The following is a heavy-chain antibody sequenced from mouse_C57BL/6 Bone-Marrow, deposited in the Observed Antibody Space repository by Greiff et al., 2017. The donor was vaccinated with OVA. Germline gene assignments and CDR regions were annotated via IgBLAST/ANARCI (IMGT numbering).Heavy chain of an antibody. CDR1: GYTFTSYW. CDR3: ARPNWDWFAY. J-gene: IGHJ3*01. D-gene: IGHD4-1*02. CDR2: IRPNSGST. V-gene: IGHV1-64*01. Sequence: QVQLQQPGAELVKPGASVKLSCKASGYTFTSYWMHWVQQRPGQGLEWIGMIRPNSGSTNYNENFKSKATLTVDKSSSIAYMQLSSLTSEDSAVYYCARPNWDWFAYWGQGTLVTVSA.